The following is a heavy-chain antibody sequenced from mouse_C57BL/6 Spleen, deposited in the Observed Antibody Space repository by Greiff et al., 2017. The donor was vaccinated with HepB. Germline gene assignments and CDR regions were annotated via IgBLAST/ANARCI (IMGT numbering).Heavy chain of an antibody. D-gene: IGHD4-1*01. V-gene: IGHV1-15*01. Sequence: QVQLQQSGAELVRPGASVTLSCKASGYTFTDYEMHWVKQTPVHGLEWIGAIDPETGGTAYNQKFKGKAILTADKSSSTAYMELRSLTSEDSAVYYCTRSRGGTEDYWGQGTTLTVSS. CDR3: TRSRGGTEDY. CDR2: IDPETGGT. J-gene: IGHJ2*01. CDR1: GYTFTDYE.